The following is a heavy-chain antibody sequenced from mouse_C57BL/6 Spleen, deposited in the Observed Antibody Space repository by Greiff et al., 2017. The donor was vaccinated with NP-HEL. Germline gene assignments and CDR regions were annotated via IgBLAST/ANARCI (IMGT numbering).Heavy chain of an antibody. CDR1: GYTFTVYN. Sequence: VQLQQSGPELVKPGASVKIPCKASGYTFTVYNMDWVKQSHGKSLEWIGDINPNNGGTIYNQKFKGKATLTVDKSSSTAYMELRSLTSEDTAVYYCARAHYYGSSKGYFDVWGTGTTVTVSS. CDR3: ARAHYYGSSKGYFDV. V-gene: IGHV1-18*01. J-gene: IGHJ1*03. CDR2: INPNNGGT. D-gene: IGHD1-1*01.